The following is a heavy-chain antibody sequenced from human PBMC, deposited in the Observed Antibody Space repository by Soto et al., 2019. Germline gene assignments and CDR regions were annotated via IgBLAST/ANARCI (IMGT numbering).Heavy chain of an antibody. CDR3: ARRYSSKRGENWFDP. CDR1: GGSISISSYY. V-gene: IGHV4-39*01. CDR2: IYYSGST. Sequence: PSDTLSLTCTVSGGSISISSYYWGWIRQPPGKGLEWIGSIYYSGSTYYNPSLKSRVTISVDTSKNQFSLKLSSVTAADTAVYYCARRYSSKRGENWFDPWGQGTLVTVSS. D-gene: IGHD6-13*01. J-gene: IGHJ5*02.